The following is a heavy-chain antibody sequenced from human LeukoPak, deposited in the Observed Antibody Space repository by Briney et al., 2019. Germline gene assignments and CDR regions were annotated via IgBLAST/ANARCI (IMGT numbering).Heavy chain of an antibody. CDR3: ARPKTYGANPGWYFDL. Sequence: GGSLRLSCAASGFTFSSYWMSWVRQAPGKGLEWVANIKQDGSEKYYVDSVKGRFTISRDNAKNSLYLQMNSLRAEDTAVYYCARPKTYGANPGWYFDLWGRGTLVTVSS. CDR2: IKQDGSEK. CDR1: GFTFSSYW. V-gene: IGHV3-7*01. J-gene: IGHJ2*01. D-gene: IGHD4-17*01.